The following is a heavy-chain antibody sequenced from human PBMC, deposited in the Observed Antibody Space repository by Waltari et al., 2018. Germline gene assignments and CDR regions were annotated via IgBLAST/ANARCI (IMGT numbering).Heavy chain of an antibody. Sequence: QVQLVQSGAEVKKPGSSVKVSCKASVGTFSSYASSWLRQAPGQGLEGMGGCSPSFGPANSEHKVRGRGTIPAVESTTKAYMELVSLRSEDTAVYYCDSEHYDSIDYYFFYGMDVWGPGTTVTVSS. J-gene: IGHJ6*02. CDR1: VGTFSSYA. D-gene: IGHD4-17*01. V-gene: IGHV1-69*12. CDR3: DSEHYDSIDYYFFYGMDV. CDR2: CSPSFGPA.